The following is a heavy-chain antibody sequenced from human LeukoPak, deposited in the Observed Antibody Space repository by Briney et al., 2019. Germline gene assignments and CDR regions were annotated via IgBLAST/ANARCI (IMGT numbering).Heavy chain of an antibody. CDR3: ARDIVLIAVAVRGSFDI. J-gene: IGHJ3*02. Sequence: GGSLRLSCAASGFPFDDYGMNWVRQVPGKGLEWVSGINWNGGSTGYADSVRGRFTISRDNAKNSLYLQMNSLRAEDTALYYCARDIVLIAVAVRGSFDIWGQGTMVTVSS. CDR2: INWNGGST. CDR1: GFPFDDYG. V-gene: IGHV3-20*04. D-gene: IGHD6-19*01.